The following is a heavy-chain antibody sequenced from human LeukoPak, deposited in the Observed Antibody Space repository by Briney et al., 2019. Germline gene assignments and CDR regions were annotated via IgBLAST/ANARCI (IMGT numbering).Heavy chain of an antibody. V-gene: IGHV4-59*01. Sequence: SQTLSPTCSVSGVSISTYYRIWIRHPPAKGLEWMGFLSYSGSTKYTPALKSRVTMSVDTSKNQFSLELSSVTAADTAVYYCARMYSGTSYYCDDWGQGTLVTVSS. D-gene: IGHD1-26*01. CDR1: GVSISTYY. CDR2: LSYSGST. CDR3: ARMYSGTSYYCDD. J-gene: IGHJ4*02.